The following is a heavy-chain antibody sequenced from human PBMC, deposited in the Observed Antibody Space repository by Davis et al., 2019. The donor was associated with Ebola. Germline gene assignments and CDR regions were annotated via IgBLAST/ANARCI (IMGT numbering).Heavy chain of an antibody. CDR1: GFTFSAYT. CDR2: ISRFGGTI. Sequence: PGGSLRLSCAASGFTFSAYTMSWVRQAPGKGLEWISYISRFGGTIYYADAVEGRFITSRDNAKNSLYLQMDSLRAEDTALYYCARDFGPYDYWGQGTLVTIAS. CDR3: ARDFGPYDY. V-gene: IGHV3-48*01. D-gene: IGHD3/OR15-3a*01. J-gene: IGHJ4*02.